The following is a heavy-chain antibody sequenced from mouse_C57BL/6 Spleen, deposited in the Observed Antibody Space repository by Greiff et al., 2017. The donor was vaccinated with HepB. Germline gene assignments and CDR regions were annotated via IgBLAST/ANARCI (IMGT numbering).Heavy chain of an antibody. D-gene: IGHD3-2*01. V-gene: IGHV1-26*01. CDR2: INPNNGGT. CDR3: ARSTAEVWYFDY. J-gene: IGHJ2*01. Sequence: EVQLQQSGPELVKPGASVKISCKASGYTFTDYYMNWVKQSHGKSLEWIGDINPNNGGTSYNQKFKGKATLTVDKSSSTAYMELRSLTSEDSAVYYGARSTAEVWYFDYWGQGTTLTVSS. CDR1: GYTFTDYY.